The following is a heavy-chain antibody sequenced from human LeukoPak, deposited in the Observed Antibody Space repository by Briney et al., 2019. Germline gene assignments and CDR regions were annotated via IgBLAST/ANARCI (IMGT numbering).Heavy chain of an antibody. Sequence: SGTLSLTCTVSGGSISSYYWSWIRQPPGKGLEWSWYIYYSGSTNYNPSLKSRVTISVDTSKNQFSLKLSSVTAADTAVYYCARANDLWSGYYNLGVATSNNWFDPWGQGTLVTVSS. D-gene: IGHD3-3*01. CDR1: GGSISSYY. V-gene: IGHV4-59*01. CDR2: IYYSGST. CDR3: ARANDLWSGYYNLGVATSNNWFDP. J-gene: IGHJ5*02.